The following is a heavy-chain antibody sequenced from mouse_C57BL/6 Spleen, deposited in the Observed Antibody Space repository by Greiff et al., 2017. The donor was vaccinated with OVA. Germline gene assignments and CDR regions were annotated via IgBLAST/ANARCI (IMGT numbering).Heavy chain of an antibody. CDR2: IDPETGGT. D-gene: IGHD2-4*01. V-gene: IGHV1-15*01. CDR3: TSKDYDYDWFAY. Sequence: QVQLKQSGAELVRPGASVTLSCKASGYTFTDYEMHWVKQTPVHGLEWIGAIDPETGGTAYNQKFKGKAILTADKSSSTAYMELRSLTSEDSAVYYCTSKDYDYDWFAYWGQGTLVTVSA. CDR1: GYTFTDYE. J-gene: IGHJ3*01.